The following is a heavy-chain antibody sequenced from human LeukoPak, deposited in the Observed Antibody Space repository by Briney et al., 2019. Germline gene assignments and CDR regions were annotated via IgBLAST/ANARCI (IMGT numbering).Heavy chain of an antibody. D-gene: IGHD3-16*01. Sequence: GGSVRVSCEASGSNFISYSIHWVRQAPGKGLEWVSSISRSSVYIYYADKLQGRFTMTRDTAMSSLYLELSSLRADDTAVYYCARASVGGVNDYWGQGTLVTVSS. J-gene: IGHJ4*02. CDR2: ISRSSVYI. CDR3: ARASVGGVNDY. V-gene: IGHV3-21*01. CDR1: GSNFISYS.